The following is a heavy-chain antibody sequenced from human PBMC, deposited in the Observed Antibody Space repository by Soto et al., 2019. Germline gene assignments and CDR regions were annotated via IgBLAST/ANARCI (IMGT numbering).Heavy chain of an antibody. Sequence: SETLSLTCTVSGGSISSYYWSWIRQPPGKGLEWIGYIYYSGSTNYNPSLKSRVTISVDTSKNQFSLKLSSVTAADTAVYYCARPPWGDSSGGYAGNRFAPLGRQTLVTVSS. D-gene: IGHD6-19*01. V-gene: IGHV4-59*08. CDR1: GGSISSYY. CDR3: ARPPWGDSSGGYAGNRFAP. J-gene: IGHJ5*02. CDR2: IYYSGST.